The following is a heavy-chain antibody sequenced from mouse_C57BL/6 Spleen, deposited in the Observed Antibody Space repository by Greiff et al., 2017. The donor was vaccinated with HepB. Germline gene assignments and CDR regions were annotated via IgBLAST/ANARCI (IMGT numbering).Heavy chain of an antibody. V-gene: IGHV5-9*01. CDR3: AREAWFAY. CDR1: GFTFSSYT. J-gene: IGHJ3*01. Sequence: EVQRVESGGGLVKPGGSLKLSCAASGFTFSSYTMSWVRQTPEKRLEWVATISGGGGNTYYPDSVKGRFTISRDNAKNTLYLQMSSLRSEDTALYYCAREAWFAYWGQGTLVTVSA. CDR2: ISGGGGNT.